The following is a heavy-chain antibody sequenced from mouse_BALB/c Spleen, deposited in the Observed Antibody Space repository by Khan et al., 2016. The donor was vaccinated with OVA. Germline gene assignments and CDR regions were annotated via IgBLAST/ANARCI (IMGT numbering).Heavy chain of an antibody. CDR2: INPRSGYT. CDR1: GYTFTSNT. D-gene: IGHD2-14*01. J-gene: IGHJ4*01. CDR3: ARRTTGDTMDS. Sequence: QVQLQQSGAELARPGASVRMSCKASGYTFTSNTMHWIKQRPGQGLEWIGYINPRSGYTNYNQNFKDKATLTADKSSSTAYMQLSSLTSEDSAVCYWARRTTGDTMDSWGQGTSVTVSS. V-gene: IGHV1-4*01.